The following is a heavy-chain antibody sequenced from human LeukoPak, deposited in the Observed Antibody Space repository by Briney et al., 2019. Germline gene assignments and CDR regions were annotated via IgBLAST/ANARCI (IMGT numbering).Heavy chain of an antibody. J-gene: IGHJ6*03. D-gene: IGHD3-22*01. CDR2: IYYSGST. CDR3: ARSSGWSYYYYYYMDV. Sequence: PSETLSLTCTVSGGSVSSSGYYWGWIRQPPGKGLEWIASIYYSGSTYYNPSLKSRVTISVDTSKNQLSLKLSSLTAADTAVYYCARSSGWSYYYYYYMDVWGKGTTVTVSS. V-gene: IGHV4-39*01. CDR1: GGSVSSSGYY.